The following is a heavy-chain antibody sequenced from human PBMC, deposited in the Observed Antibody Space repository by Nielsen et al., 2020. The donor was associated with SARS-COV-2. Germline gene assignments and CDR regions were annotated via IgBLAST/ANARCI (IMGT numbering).Heavy chain of an antibody. D-gene: IGHD2-2*01. CDR1: GGTFSSYG. CDR3: ARDLCSSTSCYGDYYYGMDV. Sequence: ASVKVSCKASGGTFSSYGISWVRQAPGQGLEWMGWISAYNGNTNYAQKLQGRVTMTTDTSTSTAYMELRSLRSDDTAVYYCARDLCSSTSCYGDYYYGMDVWGQGTTVTVSS. J-gene: IGHJ6*02. V-gene: IGHV1-18*01. CDR2: ISAYNGNT.